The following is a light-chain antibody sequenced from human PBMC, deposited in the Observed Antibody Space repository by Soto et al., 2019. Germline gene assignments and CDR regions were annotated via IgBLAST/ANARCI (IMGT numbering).Light chain of an antibody. J-gene: IGKJ1*01. CDR1: QSISNF. Sequence: DIQMTQSPSFLSASAGDRVTIFCRASQSISNFLHWYQQKPGKAPKLLIYSASKLESGVPPRFGGSGSGTDFTLTISSLQPEDFATYYCQQSYRTPRTFGLGTKVDIK. V-gene: IGKV1-39*01. CDR3: QQSYRTPRT. CDR2: SAS.